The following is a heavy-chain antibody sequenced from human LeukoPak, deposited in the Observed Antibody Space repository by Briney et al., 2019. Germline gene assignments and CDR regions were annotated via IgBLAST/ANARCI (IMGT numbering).Heavy chain of an antibody. Sequence: SQTLSLTCAISGDSVSNNNGGWNWIRQSPSRGLEWLGRTYYWSKWNNDYAVSVKSRITINADTSKNQFSLHLYSVTPEDTAAYYCSRGWLQQGFDYWGQGTLVTVSS. CDR2: TYYWSKWNN. V-gene: IGHV6-1*01. D-gene: IGHD5-24*01. CDR1: GDSVSNNNGG. CDR3: SRGWLQQGFDY. J-gene: IGHJ4*02.